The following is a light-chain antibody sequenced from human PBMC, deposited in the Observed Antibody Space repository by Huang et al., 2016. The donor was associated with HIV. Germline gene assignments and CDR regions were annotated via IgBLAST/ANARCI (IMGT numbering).Light chain of an antibody. V-gene: IGKV3-11*01. Sequence: EIVLTQSPATLSLSPGERATLSCRASQSVSSYLAWYQQKPGQAPRRLIYDASNRATGIPARFSGSWSGTDFTLTISSLEPEDFAVYYCQQRTNWPTWTFGQGTKVEIK. CDR3: QQRTNWPTWT. CDR2: DAS. J-gene: IGKJ1*01. CDR1: QSVSSY.